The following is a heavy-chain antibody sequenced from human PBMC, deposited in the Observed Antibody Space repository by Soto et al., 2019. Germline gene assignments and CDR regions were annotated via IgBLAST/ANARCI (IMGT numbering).Heavy chain of an antibody. Sequence: EGQLVESGGGLVQPGGSLRLSCAASGFTFSTYSMNWVRQAPGKGLEWLSFISSRGSTIYYADSVKGRFTISRDNAKSSLYLQMNSLRDEDTAVYYCARGSDMGSSLSFDYWGRGTLVTVSS. V-gene: IGHV3-48*02. CDR1: GFTFSTYS. CDR3: ARGSDMGSSLSFDY. J-gene: IGHJ4*02. D-gene: IGHD3-10*01. CDR2: ISSRGSTI.